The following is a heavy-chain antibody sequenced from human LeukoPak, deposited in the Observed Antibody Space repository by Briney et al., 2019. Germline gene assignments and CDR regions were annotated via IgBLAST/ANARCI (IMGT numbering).Heavy chain of an antibody. CDR1: GFXFSNAW. Sequence: GGSLRPSCAASGFXFSNAWMTWVRQAPGKGLEWVTYISPSSSSIKSADSVKGRFTISRDNAKNSLYLQMNSLRDEDTAVYYCARAAYASSPDYWGQGSLVTVSS. J-gene: IGHJ4*02. V-gene: IGHV3-48*02. CDR3: ARAAYASSPDY. D-gene: IGHD2-2*01. CDR2: ISPSSSSI.